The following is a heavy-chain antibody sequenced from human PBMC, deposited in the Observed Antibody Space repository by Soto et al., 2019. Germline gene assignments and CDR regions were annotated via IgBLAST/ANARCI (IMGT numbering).Heavy chain of an antibody. J-gene: IGHJ4*02. CDR3: ARESEDLTSNFDY. Sequence: EEQLVESGGGLVQPGRSLRLSCVASGFIFDQYAMHWVRQAPGKGLEWVSGISWNGGSMAYADSVKGRFTISRDNDKNSLYLQMSSLRTEDTALYYCARESEDLTSNFDYWGQGTLVTVSS. CDR1: GFIFDQYA. V-gene: IGHV3-9*01. CDR2: ISWNGGSM.